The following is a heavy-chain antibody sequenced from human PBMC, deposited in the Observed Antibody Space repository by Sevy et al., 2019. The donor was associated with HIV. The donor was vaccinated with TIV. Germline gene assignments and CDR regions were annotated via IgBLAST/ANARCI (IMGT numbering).Heavy chain of an antibody. CDR3: AKDTRDCSGGTCYSAPLYNWFDP. J-gene: IGHJ5*02. Sequence: HWVRQAPGKGLEWVAAIWYDGSNKYYADSVKGRFTISKDNSKNTLYLQMNSLRAEDTAVYYCAKDTRDCSGGTCYSAPLYNWFDPWGQGTLVTVSS. CDR2: IWYDGSNK. D-gene: IGHD2-15*01. V-gene: IGHV3-33*03.